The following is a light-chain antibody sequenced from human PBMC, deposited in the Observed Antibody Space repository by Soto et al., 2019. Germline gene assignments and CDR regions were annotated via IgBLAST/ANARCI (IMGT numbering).Light chain of an antibody. Sequence: QSALTQPASVSGSPGQSITISCTGTSSDVGGYNYFSWYQQHPGKAPKLMIYDVRNRPSGVSNRFSGSKSGNTASLTISGLQAEDEADYYCSSYTNSSPLVVFGGGTKLTVL. CDR2: DVR. CDR3: SSYTNSSPLVV. CDR1: SSDVGGYNY. V-gene: IGLV2-14*01. J-gene: IGLJ2*01.